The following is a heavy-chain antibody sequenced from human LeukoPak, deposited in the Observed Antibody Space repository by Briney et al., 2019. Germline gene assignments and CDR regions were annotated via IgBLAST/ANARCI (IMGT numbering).Heavy chain of an antibody. Sequence: GGSLRLSCTASGFTFDDYYITWIRKAPGKGLDWVAYISSSGTATYYADSVKGRFTISRDNAKNSLYLQMDSLKAEDTAMYYCARPARSGIYYPDAFENWGQGTMVAVSS. V-gene: IGHV3-11*04. J-gene: IGHJ3*02. CDR2: ISSSGTAT. CDR3: ARPARSGIYYPDAFEN. D-gene: IGHD3-10*01. CDR1: GFTFDDYY.